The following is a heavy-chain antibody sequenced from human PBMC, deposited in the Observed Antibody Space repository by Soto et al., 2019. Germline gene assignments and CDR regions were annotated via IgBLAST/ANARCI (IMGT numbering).Heavy chain of an antibody. CDR3: AKGYYGMDV. V-gene: IGHV3-21*04. Sequence: PGGSLRLSCAASGFAFSDYSMHWVRQAPGKGLEWVSSINGRSSYIYYADSVRARVTISRDNAKRSLYLQMNSLRAEDTAVYYCAKGYYGMDVWGQGTTVTVSS. CDR2: INGRSSYI. J-gene: IGHJ6*02. CDR1: GFAFSDYS.